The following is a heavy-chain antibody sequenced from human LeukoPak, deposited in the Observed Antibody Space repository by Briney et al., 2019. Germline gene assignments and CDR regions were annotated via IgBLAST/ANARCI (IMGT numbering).Heavy chain of an antibody. V-gene: IGHV1-18*01. D-gene: IGHD3-22*01. Sequence: GASVKVSCKASGYTFTSYGISWVRQAPGQGLEWMGWISAYNGNTNYAQKLQGRVTMTTDTSTSTAYMELRSLRSDDTAVYYCARSLFNYYDSSGAGRHLMAFDIWGQGTMVTVSS. CDR1: GYTFTSYG. CDR2: ISAYNGNT. J-gene: IGHJ3*02. CDR3: ARSLFNYYDSSGAGRHLMAFDI.